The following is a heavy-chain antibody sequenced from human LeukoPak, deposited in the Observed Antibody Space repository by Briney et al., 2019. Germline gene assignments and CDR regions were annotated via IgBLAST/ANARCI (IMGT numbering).Heavy chain of an antibody. CDR1: GYSISSGYY. J-gene: IGHJ5*02. D-gene: IGHD1-1*01. CDR2: IYHSGST. Sequence: PSETLSLTCTVSGYSISSGYYWGWIRQPPGEGLEWIGSIYHSGSTYYNPSLKSRVTISVDTSKNQFSLKLSSVTAADTAVYYCAREYTPGVRFDPWGQGTLVTVSS. V-gene: IGHV4-38-2*02. CDR3: AREYTPGVRFDP.